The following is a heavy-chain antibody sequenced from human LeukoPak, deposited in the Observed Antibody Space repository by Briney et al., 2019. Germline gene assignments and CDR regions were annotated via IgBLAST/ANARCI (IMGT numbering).Heavy chain of an antibody. J-gene: IGHJ6*03. V-gene: IGHV3-30*18. CDR1: GFTFSSYG. CDR3: AKDGLFFGVVKYYYYYYMDV. Sequence: PGGSLRLSCAASGFTFSSYGMHWVRQAPGKGLEWVAVISYDGSNKYYADSVKGRFTISRDNSKNTLYPQMNSLRAEDTAVYYCAKDGLFFGVVKYYYYYYMDVWGKGTTVTVSS. CDR2: ISYDGSNK. D-gene: IGHD3-3*01.